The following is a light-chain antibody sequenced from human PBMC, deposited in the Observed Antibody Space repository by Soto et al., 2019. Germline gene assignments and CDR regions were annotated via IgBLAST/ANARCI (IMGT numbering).Light chain of an antibody. CDR1: QGVSAN. CDR2: ATS. V-gene: IGKV1-39*01. Sequence: DIEMTQSPAPLSASVGDRVTLSCRASQGVSANLLWYQQKQGRTPRLLIYATSNLASGVPTRFSGSGSGTNFTLTISSLQPEDFATYYCQQNYKTPHTFGRGTKLESK. J-gene: IGKJ2*01. CDR3: QQNYKTPHT.